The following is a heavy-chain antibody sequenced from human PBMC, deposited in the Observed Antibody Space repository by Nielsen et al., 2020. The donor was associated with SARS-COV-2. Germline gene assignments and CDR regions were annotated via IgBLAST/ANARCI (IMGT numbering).Heavy chain of an antibody. CDR2: IWYDGSNK. J-gene: IGHJ4*02. CDR1: GFTFSSYG. V-gene: IGHV3-33*01. D-gene: IGHD4-17*01. CDR3: ARAPDYGDSSFDY. Sequence: RGCLRLSCAAAGFTFSSYGMHWVRQAPGKGLEWVAVIWYDGSNKYYADSVKGRFTISRDNSKNTLYLQMNSLRAEDTAVYYCARAPDYGDSSFDYWGQGTLVTVSS.